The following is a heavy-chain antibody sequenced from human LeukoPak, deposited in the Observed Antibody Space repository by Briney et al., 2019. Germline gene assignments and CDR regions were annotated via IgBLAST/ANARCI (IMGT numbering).Heavy chain of an antibody. J-gene: IGHJ5*02. V-gene: IGHV1-46*01. Sequence: ASVKVSCKASGYTFTSYYMHWVRQAPGQGLEWMGIINPSGGSTSYAQKFQGRVTMTRDMSTSTVYMELSSLRSEDTAAYYCAREVYYDSSGYQGWFDPWGQGTLVTVSS. D-gene: IGHD3-22*01. CDR3: AREVYYDSSGYQGWFDP. CDR1: GYTFTSYY. CDR2: INPSGGST.